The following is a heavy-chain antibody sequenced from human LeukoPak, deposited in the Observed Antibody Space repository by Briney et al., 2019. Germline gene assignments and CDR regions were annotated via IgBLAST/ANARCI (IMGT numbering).Heavy chain of an antibody. V-gene: IGHV1-18*01. J-gene: IGHJ4*02. Sequence: ASVKVSCKVSGYIFTSYGISWVRQAPGQGLEWMGWISPHDGNTNYAQKLQGRVTMTADTSTSTDYMELRSLGSDDTAVYYCAREGIAAAVDYWGQGTLVTVSS. CDR1: GYIFTSYG. CDR2: ISPHDGNT. CDR3: AREGIAAAVDY. D-gene: IGHD6-13*01.